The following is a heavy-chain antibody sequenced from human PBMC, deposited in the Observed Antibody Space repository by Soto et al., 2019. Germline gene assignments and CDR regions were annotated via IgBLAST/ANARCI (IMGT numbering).Heavy chain of an antibody. CDR2: ISYDGSNK. CDR3: ARYSSSSLDY. J-gene: IGHJ4*02. Sequence: QVQLVESGGGVVQPGRSLRLSCAASGFTFSSYAMHWVRQAPGKGLEWVAVISYDGSNKYYADSVKGRFTTSRDNSKNTLYLQMNSLRAEDTAVYYCARYSSSSLDYWGQGTLVTVSS. D-gene: IGHD6-6*01. V-gene: IGHV3-30-3*01. CDR1: GFTFSSYA.